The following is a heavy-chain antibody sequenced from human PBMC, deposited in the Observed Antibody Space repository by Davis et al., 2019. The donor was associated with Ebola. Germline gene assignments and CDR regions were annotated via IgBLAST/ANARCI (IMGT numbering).Heavy chain of an antibody. CDR1: GFTFSSYA. D-gene: IGHD6-13*01. J-gene: IGHJ6*02. CDR3: ARGQQLVKVRDYYYGMDV. V-gene: IGHV3-23*01. CDR2: ISGSGGST. Sequence: PGGSLRLSCAASGFTFSSYAMSWVRQAPGKGLEWVSAISGSGGSTYYADSVKGRFTISRDNSKNTLYLQMNSLRAEDTAVYYCARGQQLVKVRDYYYGMDVWGQGTTVTVSS.